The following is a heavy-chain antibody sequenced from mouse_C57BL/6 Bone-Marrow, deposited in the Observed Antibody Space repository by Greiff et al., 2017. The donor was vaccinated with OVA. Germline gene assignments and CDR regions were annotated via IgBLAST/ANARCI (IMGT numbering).Heavy chain of an antibody. CDR1: GYTFTSYW. Sequence: VQLQQPGAELVKPGASVKLSCKASGYTFTSYWMQWVKQRPGKGLEWIGEIDPSDSYTNYNQKFKGKATLTVDTSTSTAYMQLSSLTSEDSAVYYCARAPAMDYWGQGTSVTVSS. CDR3: ARAPAMDY. V-gene: IGHV1-50*01. CDR2: IDPSDSYT. J-gene: IGHJ4*01.